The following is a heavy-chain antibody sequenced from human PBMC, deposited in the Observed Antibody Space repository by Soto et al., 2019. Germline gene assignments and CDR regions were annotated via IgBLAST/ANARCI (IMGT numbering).Heavy chain of an antibody. J-gene: IGHJ6*03. V-gene: IGHV3-33*01. Sequence: GGSLRLSCAASGFTFSSYGMHWVRQAPGKGLEWVAVIWYDGSNKYYADSVKGRFTISRDNSKNTLYLQMNSLRAEDTAVYFCARFPFGGGFYYYMDVWGKGTTVTVSS. CDR1: GFTFSSYG. CDR3: ARFPFGGGFYYYMDV. CDR2: IWYDGSNK. D-gene: IGHD3-10*01.